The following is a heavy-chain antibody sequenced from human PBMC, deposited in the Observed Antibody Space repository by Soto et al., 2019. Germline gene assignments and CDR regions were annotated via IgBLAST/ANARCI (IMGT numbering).Heavy chain of an antibody. CDR2: INTNTGNP. D-gene: IGHD3-9*01. V-gene: IGHV7-4-1*01. CDR3: ARDGTGRYFDWFAVSHAFDI. J-gene: IGHJ3*02. CDR1: GYTFTSYA. Sequence: QVQLVQSGSELKKPGASVKVSCKASGYTFTSYAMNWVRQAPGQGLEWMGWINTNTGNPKYAQGFTGRFVFSLDTSVRTAYLQICSLKAADPAVYYCARDGTGRYFDWFAVSHAFDIWGQGTMVTVSS.